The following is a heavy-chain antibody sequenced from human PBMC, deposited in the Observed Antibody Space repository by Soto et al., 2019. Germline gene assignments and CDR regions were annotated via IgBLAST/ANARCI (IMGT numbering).Heavy chain of an antibody. CDR3: ARDLDYGDADGFDI. V-gene: IGHV4-59*01. D-gene: IGHD4-17*01. Sequence: QVQLQESGPGLVKPSETLSLTCTASGGSISGYYWSWIRQSPGKGLEWIGYISYSGSTNYNPSLKSRVTISVDMSKHQFSLRLSSVTAADTALYYCARDLDYGDADGFDIWGQGTMVTVSS. J-gene: IGHJ3*02. CDR2: ISYSGST. CDR1: GGSISGYY.